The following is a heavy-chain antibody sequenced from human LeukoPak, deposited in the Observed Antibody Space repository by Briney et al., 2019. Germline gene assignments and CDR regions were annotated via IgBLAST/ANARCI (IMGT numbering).Heavy chain of an antibody. CDR2: ISGSGGST. CDR1: GFTFSSYA. J-gene: IGHJ6*02. Sequence: QAGGSLRLSCAASGFTFSSYAMSWVRQAPGKGLVWVSAISGSGGSTYYADSVKGRFTISRDNSKNTLYLQMNSLRAEDTAVYYCAKPKVQLVVDYYGMDVWGQGTTVTVSS. D-gene: IGHD3-10*01. CDR3: AKPKVQLVVDYYGMDV. V-gene: IGHV3-23*01.